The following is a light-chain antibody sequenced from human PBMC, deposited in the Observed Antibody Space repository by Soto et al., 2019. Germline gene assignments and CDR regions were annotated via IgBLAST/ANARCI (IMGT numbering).Light chain of an antibody. J-gene: IGKJ1*01. CDR1: QSISTW. CDR3: QQYYTYPWT. CDR2: KAS. V-gene: IGKV1-5*03. Sequence: DIQMTQSPSTLSASVGDRVTITCRASQSISTWLAWYQQKPGKAPKLLIYKASTLERGVPSRFSGSGSGTDFTLTIGCLQSEDIATYYCQQYYTYPWTFGQGTNVEIK.